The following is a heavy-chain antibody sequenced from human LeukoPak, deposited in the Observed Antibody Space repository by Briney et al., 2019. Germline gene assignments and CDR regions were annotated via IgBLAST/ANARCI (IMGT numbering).Heavy chain of an antibody. D-gene: IGHD3-22*01. CDR1: DGSFSGYY. V-gene: IGHV4-34*01. CDR3: ARDLPPNYYDSSGQPEGFDY. J-gene: IGHJ4*02. Sequence: SETLPLTCTVYDGSFSGYYWSWIRQPPGKGLEWIGEINHSGSTNYNPSLKSRVTISVDTSKNQFSLKLSSVTAADTAVYYCARDLPPNYYDSSGQPEGFDYWGQGTLVTVSS. CDR2: INHSGST.